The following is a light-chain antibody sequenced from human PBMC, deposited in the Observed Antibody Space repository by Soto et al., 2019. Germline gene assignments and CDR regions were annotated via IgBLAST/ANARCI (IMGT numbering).Light chain of an antibody. CDR2: DVS. CDR1: QDIRGA. J-gene: IGKJ5*01. Sequence: AIQLTQSPSSLSASVGDRVTITCRASQDIRGALAWYQQKPGKAPKILIYDVSTLESRVPSRFSGSSSGTDFTLTISSLQPLDYARYYCHQFNSYPLTFGQGTRLEIK. CDR3: HQFNSYPLT. V-gene: IGKV1-13*02.